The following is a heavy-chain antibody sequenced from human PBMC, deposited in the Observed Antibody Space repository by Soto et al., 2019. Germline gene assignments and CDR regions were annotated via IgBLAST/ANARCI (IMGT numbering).Heavy chain of an antibody. J-gene: IGHJ4*02. CDR1: GFTFSTYW. V-gene: IGHV3-74*01. CDR3: GSGGLYAHYQDN. Sequence: EVQLVESGGGVVQPGESLRLSCTASGFTFSTYWMHWVRQAPGKGLVWLSRLKGDGSMTDYADSVKGRFTISRDNAENTLYLQMTGLRAEDTDIYYCGSGGLYAHYQDNWGQGTLVTVSS. CDR2: LKGDGSMT. D-gene: IGHD3-16*01.